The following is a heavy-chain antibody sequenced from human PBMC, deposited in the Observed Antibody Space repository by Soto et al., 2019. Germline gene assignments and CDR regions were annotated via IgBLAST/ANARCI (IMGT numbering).Heavy chain of an antibody. CDR3: ARLYGTVSTFDY. CDR1: GFIFSSHW. V-gene: IGHV3-7*01. J-gene: IGHJ4*02. D-gene: IGHD1-26*01. Sequence: HPGGSLRLSCGTSGFIFSSHWMTLVRQAPGKGLEWVADIKPDGSDKHYVDSVKGRFTISRDNAEHSLYLQMRSLRAEDTAVYYCARLYGTVSTFDYWGQGTLFTVSS. CDR2: IKPDGSDK.